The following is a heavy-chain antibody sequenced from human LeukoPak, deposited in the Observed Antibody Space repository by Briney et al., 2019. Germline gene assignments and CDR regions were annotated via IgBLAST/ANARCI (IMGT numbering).Heavy chain of an antibody. CDR3: ARDQEAFDY. V-gene: IGHV1-46*01. CDR1: GYSFTSNY. J-gene: IGHJ4*02. Sequence: ASVKVSCKASGYSFTSNYIHWVRQAPGQGLEWMGMIYPGDGSTSYAQKFQGRVTVTRDTSTSTVHMELSGLRSEDTAVYYCARDQEAFDYWGQGTLVTVSS. CDR2: IYPGDGST.